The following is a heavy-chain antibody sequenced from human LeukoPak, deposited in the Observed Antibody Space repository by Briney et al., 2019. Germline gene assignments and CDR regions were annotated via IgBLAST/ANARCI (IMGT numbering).Heavy chain of an antibody. V-gene: IGHV3-21*01. CDR1: GFTFSSYS. D-gene: IGHD2-2*01. Sequence: PGGSLRLSCAASGFTFSSYSMNWVRQAPGKGLEWVSSISSSSSYIYYADSVKGRFTISRDNAKNTLYLQMKSLRAEDTAVYYCARASSTSCQVWGQGTMVTVSS. CDR3: ARASSTSCQV. CDR2: ISSSSSYI. J-gene: IGHJ3*01.